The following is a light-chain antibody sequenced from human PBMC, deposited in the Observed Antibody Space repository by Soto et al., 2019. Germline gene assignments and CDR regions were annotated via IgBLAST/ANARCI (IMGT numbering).Light chain of an antibody. CDR2: GNN. J-gene: IGLJ2*01. V-gene: IGLV1-40*01. CDR3: QSYDNSLNGGV. Sequence: QAVVTQPPSVSGAPGQIVTISCTGSSSNIGAGYDVHWYQQLLGTAPKLLVHGNNNRPSGVPDRFSGSKSGTSASLAITGLQAEDEADYYCQSYDNSLNGGVFGGGTKLTVL. CDR1: SSNIGAGYD.